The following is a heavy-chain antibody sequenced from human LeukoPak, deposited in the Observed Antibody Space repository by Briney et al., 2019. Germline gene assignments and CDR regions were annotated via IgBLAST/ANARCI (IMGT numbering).Heavy chain of an antibody. J-gene: IGHJ4*02. V-gene: IGHV1-69*02. D-gene: IGHD3-22*01. CDR3: ARLTMITC. Sequence: ASVKVSCKASGYTFTGCYMHWVRQAPGQGLEWMGRIIPILGIANYAQKFKGRVTITADKSTSTAYMELSSLRSEDTAVYYCARLTMITCWGQGTLVTVSS. CDR2: IIPILGIA. CDR1: GYTFTGCY.